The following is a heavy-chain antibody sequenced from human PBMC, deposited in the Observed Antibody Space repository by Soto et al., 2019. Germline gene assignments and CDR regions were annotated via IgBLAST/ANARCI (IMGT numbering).Heavy chain of an antibody. CDR2: IYQSGST. CDR1: GGSISSNNW. V-gene: IGHV4-4*02. Sequence: QVQLQESGPGLVKPSGTLSLTCAVSGGSISSNNWWSWVRQPPGKGLEWIGEIYQSGSTNYNPYLKSRVTISADKSMNQLSLRLSSVTPADTAVYYCARHYDYAKDVWCQGTTVTVSS. J-gene: IGHJ6*02. CDR3: ARHYDYAKDV.